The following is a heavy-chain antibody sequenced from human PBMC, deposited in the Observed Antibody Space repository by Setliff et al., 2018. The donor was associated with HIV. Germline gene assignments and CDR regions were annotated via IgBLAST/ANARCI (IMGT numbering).Heavy chain of an antibody. CDR1: GGSISSSSYY. CDR2: IHYSGST. D-gene: IGHD2-15*01. V-gene: IGHV4-39*06. J-gene: IGHJ4*02. CDR3: ARGADVREPAGPSEN. Sequence: PSETLSLTCTVSGGSISSSSYYWGWIRQPPGKGLEWIGSIHYSGSTNYNPSLKSRVTISVDTSKNQFLLKLSSVTAADTAVYYCARGADVREPAGPSENWGQGTLVTVSS.